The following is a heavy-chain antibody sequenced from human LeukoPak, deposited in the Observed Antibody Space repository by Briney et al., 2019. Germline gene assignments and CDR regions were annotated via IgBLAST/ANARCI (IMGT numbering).Heavy chain of an antibody. CDR2: VFPGDSDT. J-gene: IGHJ4*02. CDR3: ARGSSSSFDY. V-gene: IGHV5-51*01. Sequence: GESLKISCKGSGYSFTSYWIGWVRQMPGKGLEWMGVVFPGDSDTRYCPSFQGQVTVSADKSISTAYLQWSSLKASDTAMYFCARGSSSSFDYWGQGTLVTVSS. CDR1: GYSFTSYW. D-gene: IGHD6-6*01.